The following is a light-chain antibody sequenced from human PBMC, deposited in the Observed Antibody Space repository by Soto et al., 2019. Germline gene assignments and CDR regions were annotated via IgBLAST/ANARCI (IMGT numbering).Light chain of an antibody. J-gene: IGLJ1*01. CDR3: NSYTSSSTLYV. CDR2: EVS. Sequence: QSALTQPASVSGSPGQSITISCTGTSSDIGTYNYVSWYQQHPGKAPKLMLYEVSNRPSGVSNRFFGSKSGNTASLTISGLQAEDYADYFCNSYTSSSTLYVFGTGTKLTVL. CDR1: SSDIGTYNY. V-gene: IGLV2-14*01.